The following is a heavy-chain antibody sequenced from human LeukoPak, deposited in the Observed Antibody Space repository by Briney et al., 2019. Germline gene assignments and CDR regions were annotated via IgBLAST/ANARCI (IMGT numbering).Heavy chain of an antibody. J-gene: IGHJ4*02. CDR1: GDPINSYY. CDR3: ARHGSSYSFDY. Sequence: SETLSLTCTVSGDPINSYYWSWIRQPPGKGLEWIGHIYYSGSTNYNPSLKSRVTISVDTSRNQFSLKLSSLTAADTAVYYCARHGSSYSFDYWGQGTLVTVSS. D-gene: IGHD6-13*01. CDR2: IYYSGST. V-gene: IGHV4-59*08.